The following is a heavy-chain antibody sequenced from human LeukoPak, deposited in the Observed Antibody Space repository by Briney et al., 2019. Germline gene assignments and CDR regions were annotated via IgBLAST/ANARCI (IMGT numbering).Heavy chain of an antibody. D-gene: IGHD3-3*02. CDR1: GYTFSDFY. V-gene: IGHV1-2*02. CDR2: ITPKSGDT. J-gene: IGHJ4*02. CDR3: ARVRLADERAWAY. Sequence: ASVKVSCKASGYTFSDFYIHWVRQAPGQGLEYVGWITPKSGDTYSPQRFQGRVTMTRDASISAAYMELSSLRSDDTAVYFCARVRLADERAWAYWGQGTLVTVSS.